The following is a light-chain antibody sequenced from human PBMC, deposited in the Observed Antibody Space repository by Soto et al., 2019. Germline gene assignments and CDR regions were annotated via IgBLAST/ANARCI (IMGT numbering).Light chain of an antibody. CDR2: GSS. CDR3: HQYDHWPRT. V-gene: IGKV3-15*01. J-gene: IGKJ4*01. Sequence: EIVLTQSPDTLSLSPGERATLSCRGRKSFRHSYLATDKRNHGQAPRPLMYGSSSRATSITDRFSRSVTGTEFTVTVSNLQSEDFALYFCHQYDHWPRTVGGGTKVYIK. CDR1: KSFRHSY.